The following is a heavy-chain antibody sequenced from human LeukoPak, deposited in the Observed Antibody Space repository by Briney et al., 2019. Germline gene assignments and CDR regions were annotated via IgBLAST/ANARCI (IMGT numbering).Heavy chain of an antibody. Sequence: GRSLRVSCAAPGFTFSSSGMHWGRQAPGKGLEWRTVTWIDGTYKYYADSVKGPFTISRDNTKNTQCLQMDTLRDKNTGPYYCARHSSTSSYYCYGMDVWGLGTTVTVSS. V-gene: IGHV3-33*01. J-gene: IGHJ6*02. D-gene: IGHD2-2*01. CDR2: TWIDGTYK. CDR1: GFTFSSSG. CDR3: ARHSSTSSYYCYGMDV.